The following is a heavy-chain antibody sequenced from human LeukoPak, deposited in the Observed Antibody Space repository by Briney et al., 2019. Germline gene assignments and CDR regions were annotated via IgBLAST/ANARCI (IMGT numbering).Heavy chain of an antibody. CDR1: GYTFSGYY. V-gene: IGHV1-18*04. D-gene: IGHD2-2*01. J-gene: IGHJ3*02. CDR3: ARVGEDMVVVGAARGAAFDI. Sequence: GASVKVSCKASGYTFSGYYIHWVRQAPGQGLEWMGWISAYNDHTNYAQKVQGRITMTTDTSTSTAYMDLRSLRSDDTAVYYCARVGEDMVVVGAARGAAFDIWGQGTVVTVSS. CDR2: ISAYNDHT.